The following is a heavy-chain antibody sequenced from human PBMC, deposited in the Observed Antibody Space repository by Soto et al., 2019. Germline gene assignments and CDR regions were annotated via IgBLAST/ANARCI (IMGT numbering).Heavy chain of an antibody. J-gene: IGHJ4*02. D-gene: IGHD3-9*01. CDR1: GGSFSGYY. CDR2: INHSGST. V-gene: IGHV4-34*01. Sequence: LSLTCAVYGGSFSGYYWSWIRQPPGKGLEWIGEINHSGSTNYNPSLKSRVTISVDTSKNQFSLKLSSVTAADTAVYYCARGQRYFDWLLWAFDYWGQGTLVTV. CDR3: ARGQRYFDWLLWAFDY.